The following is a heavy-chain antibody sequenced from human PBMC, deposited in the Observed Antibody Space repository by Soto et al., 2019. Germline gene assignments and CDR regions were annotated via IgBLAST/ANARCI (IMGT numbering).Heavy chain of an antibody. J-gene: IGHJ5*02. CDR3: ARSSAAAGTGWFAP. CDR2: INHSGST. V-gene: IGHV4-34*01. Sequence: PSETLSLTCAVYGGSFSGYYWSWIRQPPGKGLEWIGEINHSGSTNYNPSLKSRVTISVDTSKNQFSLKLSSVTAADTAVYYCARSSAAAGTGWFAPWGQGTLVTVSS. CDR1: GGSFSGYY. D-gene: IGHD6-13*01.